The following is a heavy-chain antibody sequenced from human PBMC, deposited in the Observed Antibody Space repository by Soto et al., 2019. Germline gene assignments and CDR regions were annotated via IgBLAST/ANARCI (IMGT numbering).Heavy chain of an antibody. CDR1: GGSVYSDGYY. V-gene: IGHV4-61*08. CDR2: IFYSGTT. CDR3: ARVPGP. Sequence: PSETLSLTCIVSGGSVYSDGYYWSWIRQPPGKRPEWIGYIFYSGTTQYSPALASRVTISLETSKNQFSLELNSVTAADTAVYYCARVPGPWGQGTLVTVSS. J-gene: IGHJ5*02.